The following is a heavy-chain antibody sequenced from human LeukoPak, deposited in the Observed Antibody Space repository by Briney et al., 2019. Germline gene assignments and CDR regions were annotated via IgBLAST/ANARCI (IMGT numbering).Heavy chain of an antibody. V-gene: IGHV4-34*01. CDR3: ARPKGYYYDSSGYQDY. D-gene: IGHD3-22*01. J-gene: IGHJ4*02. CDR2: INHSGST. Sequence: SETLSLTCAVYGGSFSGYYWSWIRQPPGKGLEWIGGINHSGSTNYNPSLKSRVTISVDTSKNPFSLKLSSVTAADTAVYYCARPKGYYYDSSGYQDYWGQGTLVTVSS. CDR1: GGSFSGYY.